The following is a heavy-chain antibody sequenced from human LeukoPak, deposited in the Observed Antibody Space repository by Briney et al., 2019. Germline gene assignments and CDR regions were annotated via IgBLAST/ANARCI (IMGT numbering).Heavy chain of an antibody. V-gene: IGHV3-23*01. CDR1: GFTFSNYA. D-gene: IGHD4-23*01. Sequence: GGSLRLSCAASGFTFSNYAMSWVRQAPGKGLEWVSSISGSGGSTYYVDSVKGWFTISRDNSKNALHLQMNILRAEDTAAYYCAKLGGNVAFWGQGTLVTVSS. CDR3: AKLGGNVAF. J-gene: IGHJ4*01. CDR2: ISGSGGST.